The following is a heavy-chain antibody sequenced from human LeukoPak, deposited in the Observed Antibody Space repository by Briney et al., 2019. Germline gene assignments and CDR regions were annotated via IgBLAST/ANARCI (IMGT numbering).Heavy chain of an antibody. Sequence: TGGSLRLSCAASGFTFSSYSMNWVRQAPGKGLEWVSYISSSSSTIYYADSVKGRFTISRDNAKNSLYLQMNSLRAEDTAVYYCARDGFLEWLTPTATQPPDYWGQGTLVTVSS. CDR1: GFTFSSYS. CDR2: ISSSSSTI. D-gene: IGHD3-3*01. V-gene: IGHV3-48*04. CDR3: ARDGFLEWLTPTATQPPDY. J-gene: IGHJ4*02.